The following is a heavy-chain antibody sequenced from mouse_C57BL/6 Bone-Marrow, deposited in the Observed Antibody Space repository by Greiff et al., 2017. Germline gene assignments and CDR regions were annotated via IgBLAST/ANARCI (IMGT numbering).Heavy chain of an antibody. J-gene: IGHJ1*03. D-gene: IGHD1-1*01. V-gene: IGHV1-62-2*01. CDR3: ARHEDGVLRWENWYFDV. CDR2: FYPGSGSI. CDR1: GYTFTEYT. Sequence: VQLQQSGAELVKPGASVKLSCKASGYTFTEYTIHWVKQRSGQGLEWIGWFYPGSGSIKYNEKFKDKATLTADKSSSTVYMELSRLTSEDSAVYFCARHEDGVLRWENWYFDVWGTGTTVTVSS.